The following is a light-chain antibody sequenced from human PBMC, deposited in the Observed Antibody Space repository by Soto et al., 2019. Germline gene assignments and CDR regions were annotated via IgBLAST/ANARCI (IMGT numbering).Light chain of an antibody. Sequence: QSALAQPPSVSAAPGQKVTISCSVSSSNIGNNYVSWYQQLPGTAPKLLIYDNNKRPSGIPDRFSGSKSGTSATLGITGLQTGDEADYYCGTWDSSLRLYVFGTGTKVTLL. CDR3: GTWDSSLRLYV. V-gene: IGLV1-51*01. J-gene: IGLJ1*01. CDR2: DNN. CDR1: SSNIGNNY.